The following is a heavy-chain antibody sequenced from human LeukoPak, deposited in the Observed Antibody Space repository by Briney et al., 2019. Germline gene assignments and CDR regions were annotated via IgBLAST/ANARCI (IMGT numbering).Heavy chain of an antibody. J-gene: IGHJ6*02. D-gene: IGHD3-22*01. CDR1: GFTFGSYD. CDR3: ARAGSYYGSPDYYRRYYYYGVDV. CDR2: IGSGGDT. V-gene: IGHV3-13*01. Sequence: GGSLRLSCAASGFTFGSYDMHWVRQTAGKGLEWVSGIGSGGDTYYPGSVKGRFTISRENAKHSLYLQMNSLRVEDTAVYFCARAGSYYGSPDYYRRYYYYGVDVWGQGTTVTVSS.